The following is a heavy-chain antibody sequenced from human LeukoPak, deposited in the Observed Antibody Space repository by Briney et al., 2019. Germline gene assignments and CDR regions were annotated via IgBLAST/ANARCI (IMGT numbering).Heavy chain of an antibody. J-gene: IGHJ4*02. V-gene: IGHV3-53*01. CDR2: LYGGGTT. CDR3: ARLADRAGDFDY. CDR1: GFTVSSNF. Sequence: PGGSLRLSCAASGFTVSSNFMSWVRQAPGKGLEWVSVLYGGGTTYYADSVKGRFTISRDNSKNTLFLQMNSLRAEDTAVYYCARLADRAGDFDYWGQGTLVTVSS.